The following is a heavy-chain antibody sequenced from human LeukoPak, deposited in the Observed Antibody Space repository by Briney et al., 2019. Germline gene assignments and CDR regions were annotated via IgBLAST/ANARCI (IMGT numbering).Heavy chain of an antibody. CDR2: INPNSGGT. CDR1: GYTFTGYY. J-gene: IGHJ5*02. Sequence: ASVKVSCKASGYTFTGYYMHWVRQAPGQGLEWMGWINPNSGGTNYAQKFQGRVTMTRDTSISTAYMELSRLRSDDTAVYYCARGAFVGYCSGGSCSWFDPWGQGTLVTVSS. D-gene: IGHD2-15*01. CDR3: ARGAFVGYCSGGSCSWFDP. V-gene: IGHV1-2*02.